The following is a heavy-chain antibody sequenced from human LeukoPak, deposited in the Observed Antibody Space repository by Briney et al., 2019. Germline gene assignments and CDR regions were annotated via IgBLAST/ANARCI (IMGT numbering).Heavy chain of an antibody. CDR3: ARAEVLPDYYDNSGGFDY. J-gene: IGHJ4*02. CDR2: INPSGGST. CDR1: GYTFTSYY. D-gene: IGHD3-22*01. Sequence: ASVKVSCKASGYTFTSYYMHWVRQAPGQGLEWMGIINPSGGSTSYAQKFQGRVTMTRDTSTSTVYMELSSLRSEDTAVYYCARAEVLPDYYDNSGGFDYWGQGTLVTVSS. V-gene: IGHV1-46*01.